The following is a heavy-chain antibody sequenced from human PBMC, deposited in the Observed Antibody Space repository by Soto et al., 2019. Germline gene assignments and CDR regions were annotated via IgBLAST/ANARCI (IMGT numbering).Heavy chain of an antibody. CDR2: IYYSGST. CDR3: ARDSYDILTGYGERPDDAFDI. CDR1: GGSISSGGYY. V-gene: IGHV4-31*03. J-gene: IGHJ3*02. Sequence: SETLSLTCTVSGGSISSGGYYWSWIRQHPGKGLEWIGYIYYSGSTYYNPSLKSRVTISVDTSKNQFSLKLSSVTAADTAVYYCARDSYDILTGYGERPDDAFDIWGQGTMVTVSS. D-gene: IGHD3-9*01.